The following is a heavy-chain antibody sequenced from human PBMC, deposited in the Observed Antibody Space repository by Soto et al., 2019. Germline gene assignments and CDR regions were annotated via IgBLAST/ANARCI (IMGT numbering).Heavy chain of an antibody. CDR3: ARDSAGFLNHHYNWFDP. J-gene: IGHJ5*02. CDR1: GFTFSSDS. D-gene: IGHD6-19*01. Sequence: EVQLVESGGGLVKPGGSLRLSCAASGFTFSSDSMNWVRQARGKGLEWVSSISSSSSYIYYADSVKGRFTISRDNAKNSLYRQMNSLRAEDTAVYYCARDSAGFLNHHYNWFDPWGQGTLVTVSS. CDR2: ISSSSSYI. V-gene: IGHV3-21*01.